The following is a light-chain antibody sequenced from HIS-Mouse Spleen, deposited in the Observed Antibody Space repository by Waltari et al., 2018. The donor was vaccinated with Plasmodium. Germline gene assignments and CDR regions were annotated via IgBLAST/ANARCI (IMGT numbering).Light chain of an antibody. V-gene: IGLV2-8*01. J-gene: IGLJ2*01. Sequence: QSALPQPPSASGSPGPSVTISCPGTSSDVVGYTYVSWYQQPPGKAPKLMIYEVSKRPSGVPDRFSGSKSGNTASLTVSGLQAEDEADYYCSSYAGSNNLVFGGGTKLTVL. CDR2: EVS. CDR1: SSDVVGYTY. CDR3: SSYAGSNNLV.